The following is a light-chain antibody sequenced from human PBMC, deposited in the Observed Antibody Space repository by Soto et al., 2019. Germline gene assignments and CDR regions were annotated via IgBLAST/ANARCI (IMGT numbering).Light chain of an antibody. CDR1: QSVSSSY. CDR3: QQYSSSPYT. V-gene: IGKV3-20*01. CDR2: GAS. Sequence: EIVLTQSPGTLSLSPGEIATLSFRASQSVSSSYLAWYQQKPGQAPRLLIYGASYRATGFPDRFSGSGSGTDFTLTISRLEPEDFAVYFCQQYSSSPYTFGQGTKVDIK. J-gene: IGKJ1*01.